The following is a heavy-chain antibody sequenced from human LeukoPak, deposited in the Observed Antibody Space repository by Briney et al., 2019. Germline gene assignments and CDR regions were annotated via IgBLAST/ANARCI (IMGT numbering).Heavy chain of an antibody. CDR3: ARVGTSDSSGYYPNEYFQH. Sequence: GGSLRLSCAASGFTFDDYGMSWSRQPPGKGREGVLGINGKGGSTCYADSVKGRFTISRDNAKNSLSLKMNSLRAEDTVLYYCARVGTSDSSGYYPNEYFQHWGQGTLVTVSS. CDR1: GFTFDDYG. V-gene: IGHV3-20*04. CDR2: INGKGGST. D-gene: IGHD3-22*01. J-gene: IGHJ1*01.